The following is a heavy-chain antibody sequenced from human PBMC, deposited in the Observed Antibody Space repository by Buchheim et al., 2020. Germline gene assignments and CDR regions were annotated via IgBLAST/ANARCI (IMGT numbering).Heavy chain of an antibody. Sequence: STSGMCVSWIRQPPGKALAWLALIDWDDDKYYSTSLKTRLTISKDTSKNQVVLTMTNMDPVDTATYYCARTLGRYSSSSVWFDPWGQGTL. CDR2: IDWDDDK. CDR3: ARTLGRYSSSSVWFDP. D-gene: IGHD6-6*01. J-gene: IGHJ5*02. CDR1: STSGMC. V-gene: IGHV2-70*01.